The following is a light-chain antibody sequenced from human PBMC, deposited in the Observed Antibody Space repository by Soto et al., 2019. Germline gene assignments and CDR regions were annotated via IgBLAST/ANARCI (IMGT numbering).Light chain of an antibody. CDR3: QQRSDWPLT. CDR2: DAS. Sequence: EIVLTRSPATLSLSPGERATLSCRASQSISNYLAWYQQKPGQAPRLLLYDASNRATGIPAKFSGSVSGTDFTLTISSLEPEDFAIYYCQQRSDWPLTFGGGTKVEIK. V-gene: IGKV3-11*01. J-gene: IGKJ4*01. CDR1: QSISNY.